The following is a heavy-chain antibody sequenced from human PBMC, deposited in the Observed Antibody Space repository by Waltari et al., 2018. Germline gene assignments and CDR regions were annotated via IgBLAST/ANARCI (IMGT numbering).Heavy chain of an antibody. CDR2: IYYSGRT. Sequence: QLQLQESGPGLVKPSETLSLTCTVSGGSISSSSYYWGWIRQPPGKGLEWIGSIYYSGRTYYTPALKSRVTISVDTSKNQFSLKLSSVTAADTAVYYCARGGDYYGSGSTWYFDLWGRGTLVTVSS. CDR3: ARGGDYYGSGSTWYFDL. CDR1: GGSISSSSYY. V-gene: IGHV4-39*07. J-gene: IGHJ2*01. D-gene: IGHD3-10*01.